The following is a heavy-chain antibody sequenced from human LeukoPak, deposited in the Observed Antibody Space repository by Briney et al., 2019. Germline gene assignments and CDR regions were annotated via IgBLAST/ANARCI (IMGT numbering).Heavy chain of an antibody. J-gene: IGHJ5*02. D-gene: IGHD4-17*01. V-gene: IGHV3-23*01. CDR2: ISGRGGST. CDR1: GFTFSSYG. Sequence: GGTLRLSCAASGFTFSSYGMSWVRQAPGKGLEWVSVISGRGGSTFYADSVKGRFTISRDNSKNTLYLQMNSLRAEDTAVYYCARTTVTAGRTNWFDPWGQGTLVIVSS. CDR3: ARTTVTAGRTNWFDP.